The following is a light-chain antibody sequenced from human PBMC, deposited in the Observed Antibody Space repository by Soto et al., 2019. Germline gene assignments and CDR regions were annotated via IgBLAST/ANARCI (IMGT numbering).Light chain of an antibody. Sequence: EVVMTQSPAILSVSPGERATLSCRASQSVSSDLAWYQHKPGLAPRLLIYDASTRATGVPARFSGSGSGTEFTLTISSLQSEDFAVYYCQQYNDWPPITFGQGTRLAIK. J-gene: IGKJ5*01. CDR2: DAS. CDR1: QSVSSD. CDR3: QQYNDWPPIT. V-gene: IGKV3D-15*01.